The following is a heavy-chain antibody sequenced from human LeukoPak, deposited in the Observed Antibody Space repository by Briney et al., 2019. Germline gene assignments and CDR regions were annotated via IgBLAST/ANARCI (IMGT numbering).Heavy chain of an antibody. J-gene: IGHJ6*03. CDR3: AKDQSYYMDV. CDR1: GFTFSSYA. CDR2: ISYDGSNK. V-gene: IGHV3-30*04. Sequence: PGRSLRLSCAASGFTFSSYAMHWVRQAPGKGLEWVAVISYDGSNKYYADSVKGRFTISRDNSKNTLYLQMNSLRAEDTAVYYCAKDQSYYMDVWGKGTTVTISS. D-gene: IGHD2-21*01.